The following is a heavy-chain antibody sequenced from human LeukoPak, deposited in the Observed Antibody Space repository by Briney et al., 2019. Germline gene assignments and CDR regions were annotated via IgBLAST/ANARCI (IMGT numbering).Heavy chain of an antibody. CDR3: ARDGVVPAAISVTAPTDNWFDP. J-gene: IGHJ5*02. CDR1: GYTFTSYG. V-gene: IGHV1-18*01. CDR2: ISAYNGNT. D-gene: IGHD2-2*02. Sequence: ASVKVSCKASGYTFTSYGISWVRQAPGQGLKWMGWISAYNGNTNYAQKLQGRVTMTTDTSTSTAYMELRSLRSDDTAVYYCARDGVVPAAISVTAPTDNWFDPWGQGTLVTVSS.